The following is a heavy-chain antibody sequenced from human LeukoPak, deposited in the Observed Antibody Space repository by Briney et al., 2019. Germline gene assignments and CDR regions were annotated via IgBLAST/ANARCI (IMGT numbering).Heavy chain of an antibody. CDR1: GYSFTSYW. CDR3: ARQRVTAIILDAFDI. D-gene: IGHD2-21*02. V-gene: IGHV5-51*01. Sequence: GESLKISCKGSGYSFTSYWIGWVRQMPGKGLEWMGIIYPGDSDTRYSPSFQGQVTISADKSISTAYLQWSSLKASDTAMYYCARQRVTAIILDAFDIWGQGTMVTVSS. J-gene: IGHJ3*02. CDR2: IYPGDSDT.